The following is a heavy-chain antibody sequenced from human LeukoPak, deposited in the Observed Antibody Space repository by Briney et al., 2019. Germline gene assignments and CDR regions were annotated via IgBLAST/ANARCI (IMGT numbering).Heavy chain of an antibody. Sequence: GASVKVSCKASGYTFTGYYMHWVRQAPGQGLEWMGWINPNSGGTNYAQKFQGRVTMTRDTSISTAYMELSRLRSDDTAVYYCARFSVRGYSYGRLDYWGQGTLVTVSS. D-gene: IGHD5-18*01. CDR3: ARFSVRGYSYGRLDY. CDR1: GYTFTGYY. CDR2: INPNSGGT. V-gene: IGHV1-2*02. J-gene: IGHJ4*02.